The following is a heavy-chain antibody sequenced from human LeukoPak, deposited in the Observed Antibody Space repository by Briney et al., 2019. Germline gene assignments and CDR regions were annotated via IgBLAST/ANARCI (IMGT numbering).Heavy chain of an antibody. Sequence: PSETLSLTCTVSGGSISYYYWTWIRQPAGKGLQWVGHIYYSGSTNYNPSLKSRVTISVDTSKNQFSLKLSSVTAADTAVYYCARDPIAARGDYGMDVWGQGTTVTVSS. V-gene: IGHV4-59*01. D-gene: IGHD6-13*01. CDR2: IYYSGST. CDR1: GGSISYYY. CDR3: ARDPIAARGDYGMDV. J-gene: IGHJ6*01.